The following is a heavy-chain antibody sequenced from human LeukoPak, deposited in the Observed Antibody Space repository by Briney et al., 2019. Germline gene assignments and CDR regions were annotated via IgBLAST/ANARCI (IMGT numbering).Heavy chain of an antibody. CDR3: ARSRISAPVDY. Sequence: ASVKVSXKASGYTFTDYYMHWVRQAPGQGLEWMGWINTHSGGTSYAQKFQGRVTMTRDTSISTGFMELKSLGSDDTAVYYCARSRISAPVDYWGQGTLVTVSS. CDR2: INTHSGGT. J-gene: IGHJ4*02. V-gene: IGHV1-2*02. CDR1: GYTFTDYY. D-gene: IGHD6-6*01.